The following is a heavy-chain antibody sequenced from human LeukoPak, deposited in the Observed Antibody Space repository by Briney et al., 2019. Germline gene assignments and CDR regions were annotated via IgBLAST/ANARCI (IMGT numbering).Heavy chain of an antibody. V-gene: IGHV4-31*03. Sequence: SETLSLTCTVSGGSISSGGYYWSRIRQHPGKGLEWIGYIYYSGSTYYNPSLKSRVTISVDTSKNQFSLKLSSVTAADTAVYYCARGYYYDSSGYPFDYWGQGTLVTVSS. J-gene: IGHJ4*02. CDR1: GGSISSGGYY. CDR3: ARGYYYDSSGYPFDY. D-gene: IGHD3-22*01. CDR2: IYYSGST.